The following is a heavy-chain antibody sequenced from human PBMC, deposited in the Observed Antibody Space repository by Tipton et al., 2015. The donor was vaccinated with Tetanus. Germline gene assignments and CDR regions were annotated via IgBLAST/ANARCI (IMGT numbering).Heavy chain of an antibody. Sequence: TLSLTCAVYGGSFSGSYWSWVRQPPGKGLEWLAYVSNSGRTNSNYDLKDRITISQDTSKTQFSLKLTSVTAADTAVYYCARANYDSAKKGPFDSWGQGILVIVSS. J-gene: IGHJ4*02. CDR3: ARANYDSAKKGPFDS. CDR2: VSNSGRT. V-gene: IGHV4-59*01. CDR1: GGSFSGSY. D-gene: IGHD3-3*01.